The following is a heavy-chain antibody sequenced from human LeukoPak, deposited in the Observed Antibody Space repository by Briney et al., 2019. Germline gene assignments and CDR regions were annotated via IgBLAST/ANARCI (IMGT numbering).Heavy chain of an antibody. CDR2: IKQDGSEK. CDR1: GFTFSSYW. D-gene: IGHD3-22*01. V-gene: IGHV3-7*01. J-gene: IGHJ3*02. Sequence: GGSLRLSCAASGFTFSSYWMSWVRQAPGKGLEWVANIKQDGSEKYYVDSVRGRFTISRDNAKNSLYLQMNSLRAEDTAVYYCYYYDSSGYYDAYAFDIWGQGTMVTVSS. CDR3: YYYDSSGYYDAYAFDI.